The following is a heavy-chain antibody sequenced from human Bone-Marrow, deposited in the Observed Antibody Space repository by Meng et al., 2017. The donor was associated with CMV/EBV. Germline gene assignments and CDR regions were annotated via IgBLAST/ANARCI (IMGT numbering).Heavy chain of an antibody. CDR1: GFTFSSYA. CDR3: AKAPPPVNGWPSYFDY. Sequence: GESLKISCAASGFTFSSYAMSWVRQAPGRGLEWVSAISGRGGSTYYADSVKGRFTLSRDNSKNTLYLQMNSLRAEDTALYYCAKAPPPVNGWPSYFDYWGQGTLVTVSS. J-gene: IGHJ4*02. D-gene: IGHD6-19*01. CDR2: ISGRGGST. V-gene: IGHV3-23*01.